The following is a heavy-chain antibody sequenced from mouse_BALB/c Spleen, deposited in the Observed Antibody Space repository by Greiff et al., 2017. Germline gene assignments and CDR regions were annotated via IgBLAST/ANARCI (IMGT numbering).Heavy chain of an antibody. Sequence: DVHLVESGGGLVKPGGSLKLSCAASGFTFSSYTMSWVRQTPEKRLEWVATISSGGSYTYYPDSVKGRFTISRDNAKNTLYLQMSSLKSEDTAMYYCTREGYYGNYAWFAYWGQGTLVTVSA. CDR1: GFTFSSYT. CDR2: ISSGGSYT. CDR3: TREGYYGNYAWFAY. J-gene: IGHJ3*01. V-gene: IGHV5-6-4*01. D-gene: IGHD2-1*01.